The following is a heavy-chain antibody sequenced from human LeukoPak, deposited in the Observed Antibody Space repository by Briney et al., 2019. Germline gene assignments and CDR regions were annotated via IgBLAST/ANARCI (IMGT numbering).Heavy chain of an antibody. Sequence: GGFLRLFCAATGFHFSSHDMHWVRYAPGKGLEWVTLVRVHGNDNKYADPVQARFTITRDNPKTTLFMQMIRLRDEDTAVYYCAKSLYPYAFDIWGQGTMVTVS. V-gene: IGHV3-30*02. J-gene: IGHJ3*02. CDR1: GFHFSSHD. CDR3: AKSLYPYAFDI. CDR2: VRVHGNDN. D-gene: IGHD2-8*01.